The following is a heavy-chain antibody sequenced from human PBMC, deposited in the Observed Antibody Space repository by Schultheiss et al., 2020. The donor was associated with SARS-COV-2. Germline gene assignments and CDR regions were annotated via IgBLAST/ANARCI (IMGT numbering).Heavy chain of an antibody. Sequence: SDTLSLTCTVSGGSISSYYWSWIRQPPGKGLEWIGYIYYSGSTNYNPSLKSRVTISVDTSKNQFSLKLSSVTAADTAVYYCAVVPAMARGKDAFDIWGQGTMVTVSS. CDR2: IYYSGST. V-gene: IGHV4-59*12. J-gene: IGHJ3*02. CDR1: GGSISSYY. CDR3: AVVPAMARGKDAFDI. D-gene: IGHD2-2*01.